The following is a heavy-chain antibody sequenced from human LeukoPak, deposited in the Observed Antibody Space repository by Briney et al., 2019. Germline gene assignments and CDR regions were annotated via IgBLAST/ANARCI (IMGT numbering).Heavy chain of an antibody. J-gene: IGHJ6*03. CDR2: IYPGDSDT. Sequence: GESLKISCKGSGYSFTSYWIGWVRQMPGKGLEWMGFIYPGDSDTRYSPSFQGQVTISADKSISTAYLQWSSLKASDTAMYYCARLGCSSTSCYRDYYYYYMDVWGKGTTVTVSS. D-gene: IGHD2-2*02. V-gene: IGHV5-51*01. CDR1: GYSFTSYW. CDR3: ARLGCSSTSCYRDYYYYYMDV.